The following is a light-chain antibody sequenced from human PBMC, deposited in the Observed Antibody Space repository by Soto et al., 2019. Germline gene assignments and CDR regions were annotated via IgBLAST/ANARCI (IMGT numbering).Light chain of an antibody. V-gene: IGKV3-20*01. J-gene: IGKJ1*01. CDR1: QSVSSTY. Sequence: EIVLTQSPGTLSLSPGEGATLSCRASQSVSSTYLAWYQQKPGLTPRLIIYGTSSRATGIPDRFSGSGSGTDFTLTISRLEPEDFAVYYCQQYGSAPWTFGQGTKVEIK. CDR2: GTS. CDR3: QQYGSAPWT.